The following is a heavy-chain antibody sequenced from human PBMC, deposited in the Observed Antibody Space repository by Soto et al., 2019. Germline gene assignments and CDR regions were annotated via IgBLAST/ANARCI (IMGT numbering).Heavy chain of an antibody. CDR3: AREAGDDVWGSYSYPSSGMDV. D-gene: IGHD3-16*02. J-gene: IGHJ6*02. V-gene: IGHV4-59*01. CDR2: IYYSGST. CDR1: GGSISSYY. Sequence: SETLSLTCTVSGGSISSYYWSWIRQPPGKGLEWIGYIYYSGSTNYNPSLKSRVTISVDTSKNQFSLKLSSVTAADTAVYYCAREAGDDVWGSYSYPSSGMDVWGQGTTVTVS.